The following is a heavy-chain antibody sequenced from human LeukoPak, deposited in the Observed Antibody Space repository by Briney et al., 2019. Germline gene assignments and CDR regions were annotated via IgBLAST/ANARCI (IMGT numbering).Heavy chain of an antibody. J-gene: IGHJ4*02. CDR3: AKPPDWYCSSPSCHFAAPFDY. Sequence: GGSLRLSCAVSGFTLSNYAMGWVRQTPGKGLEWVSALSSGGFNTYYAESVKGRFTISRDSSKNTLYLQMNTLRAEDTAVYYCAKPPDWYCSSPSCHFAAPFDYWGQGTLVTVSS. CDR2: LSSGGFNT. D-gene: IGHD2-2*01. CDR1: GFTLSNYA. V-gene: IGHV3-23*01.